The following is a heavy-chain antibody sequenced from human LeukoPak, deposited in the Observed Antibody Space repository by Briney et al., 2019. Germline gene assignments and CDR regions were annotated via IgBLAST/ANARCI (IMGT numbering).Heavy chain of an antibody. J-gene: IGHJ6*03. D-gene: IGHD6-6*01. CDR1: GFTFSSYS. V-gene: IGHV3-48*01. Sequence: GGSLRLSRAASGFTFSSYSMNWVRQAPGKGLEWVSYVGSSSSTIYYADSVKGRFTISRDNAKNSLYLQMNSLRAEDTAVYYCARDGAARLLRHYYYMDVWGKGTTVTVSS. CDR2: VGSSSSTI. CDR3: ARDGAARLLRHYYYMDV.